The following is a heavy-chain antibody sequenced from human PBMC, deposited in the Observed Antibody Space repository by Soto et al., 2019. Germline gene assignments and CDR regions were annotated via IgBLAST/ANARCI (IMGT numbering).Heavy chain of an antibody. CDR2: ISGSGGST. Sequence: GGSLRLSCAASGFTFSSYAMSWVRQAPEKGLEWVSAISGSGGSTYYADSVKGRFTISRDNSKNTLYLQMNSLRAEDTAVYYCAKVTMIVVVINFDYWGQGTLVTAPQ. CDR1: GFTFSSYA. V-gene: IGHV3-23*01. J-gene: IGHJ4*02. D-gene: IGHD3-22*01. CDR3: AKVTMIVVVINFDY.